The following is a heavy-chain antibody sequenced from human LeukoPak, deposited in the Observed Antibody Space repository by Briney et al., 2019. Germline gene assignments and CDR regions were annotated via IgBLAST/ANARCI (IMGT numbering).Heavy chain of an antibody. Sequence: GGSLRLSCAASGFTFSSYGMHWVRQAPGKGLEWVAVISYDGSNKYYADSVKGRFTISRDNSKNTLYLQMNSLRAEDTAVYYCAKARVIFTYCYYGMDVWGQGTTVTVSS. CDR3: AKARVIFTYCYYGMDV. CDR1: GFTFSSYG. D-gene: IGHD2-21*01. CDR2: ISYDGSNK. J-gene: IGHJ6*02. V-gene: IGHV3-30*18.